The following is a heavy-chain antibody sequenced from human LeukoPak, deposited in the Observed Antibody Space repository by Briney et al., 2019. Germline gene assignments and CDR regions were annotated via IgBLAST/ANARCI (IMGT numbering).Heavy chain of an antibody. CDR1: GFTVSSNY. J-gene: IGHJ4*02. D-gene: IGHD2/OR15-2a*01. Sequence: GGSLRLSCATSGFTVSSNYMTWVRQAPGQGLEWVSLVSGDGDTTHYADSLKGRFTISRDNNKNSVFLHMNSLRIEDTAFYYCAKGNNSLSYNFDYWGQGALVTVSS. CDR3: AKGNNSLSYNFDY. V-gene: IGHV3-43*02. CDR2: VSGDGDTT.